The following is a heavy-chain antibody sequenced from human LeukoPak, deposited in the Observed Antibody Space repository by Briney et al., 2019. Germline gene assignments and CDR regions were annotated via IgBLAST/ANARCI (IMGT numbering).Heavy chain of an antibody. CDR3: ARSIAAAGSIDY. J-gene: IGHJ4*02. D-gene: IGHD6-13*01. Sequence: SETLSLTCTVSGDSITDYYWSWIRQPPGKGLEWIGYIYYSGSTNYNPSLKSRVTISVDTSKNQFSLKLSSVTAADTAVYYCARSIAAAGSIDYWGQGTLVTVSS. V-gene: IGHV4-59*01. CDR2: IYYSGST. CDR1: GDSITDYY.